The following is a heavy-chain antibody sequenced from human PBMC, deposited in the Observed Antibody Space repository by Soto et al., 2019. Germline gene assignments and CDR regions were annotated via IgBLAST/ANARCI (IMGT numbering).Heavy chain of an antibody. V-gene: IGHV2-5*02. CDR3: AHRPPERGLATFDP. J-gene: IGHJ5*02. D-gene: IGHD1-1*01. CDR2: IYWDDDK. Sequence: QITLKESGPTLVKPTQTLTLTCTFSGFSLSTSGVAVGWIRQPPGKALEWLALIYWDDDKRYSPSLKSRLTITKDISKNQVVLTMTNMDPVDTATYYCAHRPPERGLATFDPWGQGTLVTVSS. CDR1: GFSLSTSGVA.